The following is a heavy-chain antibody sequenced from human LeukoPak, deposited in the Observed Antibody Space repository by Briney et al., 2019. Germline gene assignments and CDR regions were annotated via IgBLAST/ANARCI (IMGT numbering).Heavy chain of an antibody. CDR1: GFTFSSYW. CDR2: IKQDGSEK. J-gene: IGHJ4*02. D-gene: IGHD3-22*01. CDR3: ARDLIRYYYDSSAYYFDY. V-gene: IGHV3-7*01. Sequence: GGSLRLSXAASGFTFSSYWMSWVRQAPGKGLEWVANIKQDGSEKYYVDSVKGRFTVSRDNAKNSLCLLMNSLRAEDTAVYYCARDLIRYYYDSSAYYFDYWGQGTLVTVSS.